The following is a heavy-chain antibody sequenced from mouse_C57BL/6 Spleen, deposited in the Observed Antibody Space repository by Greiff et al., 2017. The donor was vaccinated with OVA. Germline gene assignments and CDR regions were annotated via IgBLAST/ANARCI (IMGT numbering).Heavy chain of an antibody. CDR3: ARGDDYDGFDY. CDR2: ISSGGSYT. V-gene: IGHV5-6*01. Sequence: EVMLVESGGDLVKPGGSLKLSCAASGFTFSSYGMSWVRQTPDKRLEWVATISSGGSYTYYPDSVKGRFTISRDNAKKTLYLQMSSLKSEDTAMYYCARGDDYDGFDYWGQGTTLTVSS. D-gene: IGHD2-4*01. J-gene: IGHJ2*01. CDR1: GFTFSSYG.